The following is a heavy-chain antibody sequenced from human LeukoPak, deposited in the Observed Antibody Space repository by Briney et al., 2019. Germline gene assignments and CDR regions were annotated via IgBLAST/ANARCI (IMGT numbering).Heavy chain of an antibody. Sequence: SETLSLTCRVSGGSFSSGSYYWSWIRRPPGKGLEWIGEINHSGSPNYNPSLKSRVTISVDTSKNQFSLKLSSVTAADTAVYYCARSAGGRGYYWGQGTLVTVSS. CDR3: ARSAGGRGYY. CDR1: GGSFSSGSYY. V-gene: IGHV4-61*01. D-gene: IGHD3-16*01. J-gene: IGHJ4*02. CDR2: INHSGSP.